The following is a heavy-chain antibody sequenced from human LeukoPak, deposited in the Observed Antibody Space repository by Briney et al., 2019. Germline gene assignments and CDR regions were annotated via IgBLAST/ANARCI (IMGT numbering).Heavy chain of an antibody. V-gene: IGHV1-46*01. CDR3: ASHTMVYAMNC. CDR1: GYTFTGYY. J-gene: IGHJ4*02. CDR2: INPSGGST. Sequence: ASVKVSCKASGYTFTGYYMHWVRQAPGQGFEWMGIINPSGGSTSYAQKFQGRVTMTRDMSTSTVYMELSSLRSEDTAVYYCASHTMVYAMNCWGQGTLVTVSS. D-gene: IGHD2-8*01.